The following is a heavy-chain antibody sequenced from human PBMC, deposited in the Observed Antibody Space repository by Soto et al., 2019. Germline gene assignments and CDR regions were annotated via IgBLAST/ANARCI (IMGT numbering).Heavy chain of an antibody. V-gene: IGHV4-59*01. CDR1: GGSISSYY. CDR3: ARGYCSGGSCYFDAFGI. CDR2: IYYSGST. J-gene: IGHJ3*02. D-gene: IGHD2-15*01. Sequence: SETLSLTCTVSGGSISSYYWSWIRQPPGKGLEWIGYIYYSGSTNYNPSLKSRVTISVDTSKNQFSLKLSSVTAADTAVYYCARGYCSGGSCYFDAFGIWGQGTMVTVSS.